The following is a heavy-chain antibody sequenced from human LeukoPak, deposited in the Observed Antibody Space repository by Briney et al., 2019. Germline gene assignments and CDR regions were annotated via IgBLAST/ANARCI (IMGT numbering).Heavy chain of an antibody. J-gene: IGHJ1*01. Sequence: GGSLRLSCAASGFTFSSYWMHWVRQPPGKGLVWVSRISTEGGNTAYADSVKGRFTVSRDNGRNTLYLQMNNLRAEDTAVYYCARDSYNNVDQWGQGTLVTVSS. CDR2: ISTEGGNT. CDR1: GFTFSSYW. V-gene: IGHV3-74*01. D-gene: IGHD5-24*01. CDR3: ARDSYNNVDQ.